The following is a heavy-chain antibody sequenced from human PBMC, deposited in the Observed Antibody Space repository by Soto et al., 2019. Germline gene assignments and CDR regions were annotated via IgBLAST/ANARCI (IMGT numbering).Heavy chain of an antibody. Sequence: QVQLQESGPGLVKPSETLSLTCAVSGGSINTYYWSWIRQPAGKGLEWIGRIYSGGSTNYNPSLKGRVTMSVDTSKNQFSLKLTSAAAADTAVYYCARGPGGFGDFSLDYWGQGTLVTVSS. J-gene: IGHJ4*02. CDR2: IYSGGST. V-gene: IGHV4-4*07. CDR1: GGSINTYY. CDR3: ARGPGGFGDFSLDY. D-gene: IGHD3-10*01.